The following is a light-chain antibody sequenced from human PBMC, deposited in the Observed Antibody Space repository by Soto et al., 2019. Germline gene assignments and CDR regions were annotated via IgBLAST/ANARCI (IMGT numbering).Light chain of an antibody. CDR2: EAN. J-gene: IGLJ3*02. CDR1: SSDVGSYNL. V-gene: IGLV2-14*02. CDR3: CSYPGSHTWV. Sequence: QSALTQPASVSGSPGQSITISCTGTSSDVGSYNLVSWYQQHPGKAPKLMIYEANKRPSGVSDRFSGSKSGNTASLTISGLQDEDEADYYCCSYPGSHTWVFGGGTQLTVL.